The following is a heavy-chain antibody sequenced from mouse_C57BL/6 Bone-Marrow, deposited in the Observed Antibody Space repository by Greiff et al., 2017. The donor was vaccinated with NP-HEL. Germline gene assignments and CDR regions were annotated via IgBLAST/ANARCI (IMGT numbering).Heavy chain of an antibody. CDR1: GYTFTSYW. V-gene: IGHV1-50*01. CDR2: IDPSDSYT. Sequence: QVQLQQPGAELVKPGASVKLSCKASGYTFTSYWMQWVKQRPGQGLEWIGEIDPSDSYTNYNQKFKGKATLTVDTSSSTAYMQLSSLTSEDSAVYYCAIGEGLLWTLGYWGQGTTLTVSS. D-gene: IGHD2-1*01. J-gene: IGHJ2*01. CDR3: AIGEGLLWTLGY.